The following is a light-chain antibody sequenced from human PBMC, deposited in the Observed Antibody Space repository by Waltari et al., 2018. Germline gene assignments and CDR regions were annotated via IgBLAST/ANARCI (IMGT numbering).Light chain of an antibody. V-gene: IGKV1-39*01. Sequence: DIQMTQSPSSLSASVGARVTITCRASQSISSYLNWYQQKPGKAPKLLFYAASSVQSGVPSRFSGSGSGTDFTLTISRLQPEDFATYYCQQSYSTPRTFGQGTKVEIK. CDR2: AAS. CDR3: QQSYSTPRT. J-gene: IGKJ1*01. CDR1: QSISSY.